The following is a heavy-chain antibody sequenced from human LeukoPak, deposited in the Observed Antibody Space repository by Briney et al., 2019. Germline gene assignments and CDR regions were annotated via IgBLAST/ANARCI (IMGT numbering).Heavy chain of an antibody. CDR2: IIPILGIA. V-gene: IGHV1-69*04. CDR1: GGTFSSYA. J-gene: IGHJ5*02. D-gene: IGHD3-22*01. Sequence: ASVKVSCKASGGTFSSYAISWVRQAPGQGLEWMGRIIPILGIANYAQKFQGRVTITADKSTSTAYMELSSLRSEDTAVYYCARGQGYYYYDSSGYHESDPWGQGTLVTVSS. CDR3: ARGQGYYYYDSSGYHESDP.